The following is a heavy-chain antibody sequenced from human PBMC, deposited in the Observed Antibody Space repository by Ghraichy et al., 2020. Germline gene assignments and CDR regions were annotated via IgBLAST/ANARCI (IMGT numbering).Heavy chain of an antibody. J-gene: IGHJ1*01. CDR2: INHSGST. Sequence: SENPSLTCAVYGGSFSGYYWSWIRQPPGKGLEWIGEINHSGSTNYNPSLKSRVTISVDTSKNQFSLKLSSVTAADTAVYYCARSGYGGKYFQHWGQGTLVTVSS. CDR3: ARSGYGGKYFQH. D-gene: IGHD4-23*01. V-gene: IGHV4-34*01. CDR1: GGSFSGYY.